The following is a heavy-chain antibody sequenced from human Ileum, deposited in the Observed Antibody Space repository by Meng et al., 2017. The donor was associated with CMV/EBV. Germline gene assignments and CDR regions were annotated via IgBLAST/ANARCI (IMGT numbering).Heavy chain of an antibody. CDR2: ITGSGDII. D-gene: IGHD4-17*01. V-gene: IGHV3-11*01. CDR1: GFPFGAYY. CDR3: ARGNYGFDY. Sequence: LRLACEASGFPFGAYYMTWVRQAPGKGLEWVSYITGSGDIIYYADSVKGRFTISRDNAKSSLYLEINSLRAEDTAVYYCARGNYGFDYWGQGTLVTVSS. J-gene: IGHJ4*02.